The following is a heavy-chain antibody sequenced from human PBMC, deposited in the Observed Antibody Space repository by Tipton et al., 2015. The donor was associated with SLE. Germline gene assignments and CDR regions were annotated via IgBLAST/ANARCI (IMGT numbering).Heavy chain of an antibody. CDR3: ARLNDSGLFFDS. J-gene: IGHJ4*02. D-gene: IGHD4-17*01. Sequence: TLSLTCTVSGDSFTNGGFYWTWVRQHPGTGLEWIGYIYYTGITYYNPSLKSRISMSIDTSENRFSLRLSSVTAADTAVYYCARLNDSGLFFDSWGQGTLVTVSS. CDR2: IYYTGIT. V-gene: IGHV4-31*03. CDR1: GDSFTNGGFY.